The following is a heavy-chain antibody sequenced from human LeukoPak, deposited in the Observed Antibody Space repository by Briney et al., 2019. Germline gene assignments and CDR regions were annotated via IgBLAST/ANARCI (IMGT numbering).Heavy chain of an antibody. CDR3: AKQGFGC. CDR2: ISGSADNT. V-gene: IGHV3-23*01. J-gene: IGHJ4*02. Sequence: GGSLRLSCAASGFTFDNYAMTWVRQAPGRGLEWISTISGSADNTNYAEAVKGRFTISRDNSKNTMYLQMNSLRAEDTAVYYCAKQGFGCWGQGTLVTVSS. CDR1: GFTFDNYA.